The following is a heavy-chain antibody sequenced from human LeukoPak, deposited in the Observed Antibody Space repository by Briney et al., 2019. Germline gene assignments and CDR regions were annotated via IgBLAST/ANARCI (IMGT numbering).Heavy chain of an antibody. Sequence: GGSLRLSCAASGFTFSSYGMSWVRQAPGKGLEWVGRIKSKTDGGTTDYAAPVKGRFTISRDDSKNTLYLQMNSLKTGDTAVYYCTTAPVSTYYDFWSGYYRIDYFGYWGQGTLVTVSS. D-gene: IGHD3-3*01. CDR3: TTAPVSTYYDFWSGYYRIDYFGY. V-gene: IGHV3-15*01. J-gene: IGHJ4*02. CDR2: IKSKTDGGTT. CDR1: GFTFSSYG.